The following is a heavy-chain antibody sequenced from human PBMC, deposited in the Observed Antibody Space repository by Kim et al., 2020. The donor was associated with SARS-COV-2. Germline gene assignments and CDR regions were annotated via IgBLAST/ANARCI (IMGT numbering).Heavy chain of an antibody. CDR2: ISYDGSNE. D-gene: IGHD2-15*01. Sequence: GGSLRLSCGASGFTFSTYSMHWVRQAPGKGLAWVAVISYDGSNEYYADSVKGRFTISRDNSKNTLYLQMNSLRAEDTALYYCARDGTPYCSGGSCRYRFQHWGQGTLVTVSS. J-gene: IGHJ1*01. V-gene: IGHV3-30-3*01. CDR1: GFTFSTYS. CDR3: ARDGTPYCSGGSCRYRFQH.